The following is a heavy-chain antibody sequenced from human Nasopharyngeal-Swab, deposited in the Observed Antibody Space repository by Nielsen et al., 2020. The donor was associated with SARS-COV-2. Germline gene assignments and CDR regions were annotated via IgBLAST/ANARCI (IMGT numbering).Heavy chain of an antibody. V-gene: IGHV2-5*02. CDR1: GFSLSTSKVG. J-gene: IGHJ4*02. CDR3: VHSTGWRLDY. D-gene: IGHD6-19*01. CDR2: LYWDDDN. Sequence: GPTLGKPLETLTLTCTFSGFSLSTSKVGVSWVRQLPGKALEWLALLYWDDDNRYNPSLKNRITITRDSSKNQVVLTMTNMDPVDTATYYCVHSTGWRLDYWGQGTLVTVSS.